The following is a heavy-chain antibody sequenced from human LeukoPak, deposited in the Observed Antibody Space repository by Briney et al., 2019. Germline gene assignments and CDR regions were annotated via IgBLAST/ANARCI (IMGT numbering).Heavy chain of an antibody. J-gene: IGHJ4*02. V-gene: IGHV4-38-2*01. Sequence: KPSETLSLTCAVSGYSISSGYYWGWIRQPPGKGLEWIGSIYHSGSTYYNPSLKSRVTISVDTSKNQFSLKLSSVTAADTAVYYCARSSTSHSHFDYWGQGTLVTVSS. CDR1: GYSISSGYY. CDR2: IYHSGST. CDR3: ARSSTSHSHFDY. D-gene: IGHD2-2*01.